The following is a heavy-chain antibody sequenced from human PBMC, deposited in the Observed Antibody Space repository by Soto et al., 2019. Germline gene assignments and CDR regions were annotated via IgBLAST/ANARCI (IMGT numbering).Heavy chain of an antibody. Sequence: QVQLVESEGGLVKPGGSLRLSCAASGFTFSDYYMSWIRQAPGKGLEWVSYISTSGSTTYYADSVKGRFTISRDNAKNSLFLQMNSLRADDTAVYYCARGVLAAVTNTFAYWGLETLVTVSS. CDR3: ARGVLAAVTNTFAY. V-gene: IGHV3-11*01. J-gene: IGHJ4*02. CDR1: GFTFSDYY. D-gene: IGHD2-8*02. CDR2: ISTSGSTT.